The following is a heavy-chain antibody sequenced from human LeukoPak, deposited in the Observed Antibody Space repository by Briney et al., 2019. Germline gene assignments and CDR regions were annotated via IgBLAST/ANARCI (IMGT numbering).Heavy chain of an antibody. Sequence: PSETLSLTCTVSGGSISSYYWSWIRQPPGKGLEWIGYIYYSGSTNYNPSLESRVTISVDTSKNQFSLKLSSVTAADTAVYYCARLRVGAIDYWGQGTLVTVSS. V-gene: IGHV4-59*08. CDR3: ARLRVGAIDY. D-gene: IGHD1-26*01. CDR1: GGSISSYY. J-gene: IGHJ4*02. CDR2: IYYSGST.